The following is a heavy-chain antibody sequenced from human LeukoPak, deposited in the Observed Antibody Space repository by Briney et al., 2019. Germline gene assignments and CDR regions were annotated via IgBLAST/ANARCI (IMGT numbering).Heavy chain of an antibody. J-gene: IGHJ4*02. V-gene: IGHV3-23*01. CDR1: GFTFSSYG. CDR3: AKPRDITMIVAFDY. D-gene: IGHD3-22*01. Sequence: GGSLRLSCAASGFTFSSYGMSWVRQAPGKGLEWVSAISGSGGSTYYADSVKGRFTISRDNSKNTLYLQMNSLRAEDTAVYYCAKPRDITMIVAFDYWGQGTLVTVPS. CDR2: ISGSGGST.